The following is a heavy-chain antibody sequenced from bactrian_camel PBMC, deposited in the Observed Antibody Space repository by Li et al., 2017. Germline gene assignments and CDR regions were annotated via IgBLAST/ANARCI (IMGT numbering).Heavy chain of an antibody. D-gene: IGHD2*01. J-gene: IGHJ4*01. CDR2: IDTGDGST. V-gene: IGHV3S40*01. CDR1: GFNTRFRVC. Sequence: VQLVESGGGSVQAGGSLRLSCAVSGFNTRFRVCMGWFRQAPGEERKGVAQIDTGDGSTYYLNSVKGRFTISKDNAKNTVYLQMNSLKPEDTALYYCAAKTTRRPPQWCSRGGLYYYTDWGQGTQVTVS. CDR3: AAKTTRRPPQWCSRGGLYYYTD.